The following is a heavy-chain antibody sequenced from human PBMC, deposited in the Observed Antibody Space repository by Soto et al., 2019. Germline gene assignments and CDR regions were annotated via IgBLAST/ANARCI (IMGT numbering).Heavy chain of an antibody. Sequence: KTSESLSLTCAVSGVSISSCSFCWGWIRQAPGKGWEWFGSIYYSESTYYNPSIKSQVTISVNTPKNQSTLNLRSVTAAETAVYYCESTNTVTTFYYYGMDVWGQGTPVTVSS. D-gene: IGHD4-4*01. V-gene: IGHV4-39*01. J-gene: IGHJ6*02. CDR2: IYYSEST. CDR1: GVSISSCSFC. CDR3: ESTNTVTTFYYYGMDV.